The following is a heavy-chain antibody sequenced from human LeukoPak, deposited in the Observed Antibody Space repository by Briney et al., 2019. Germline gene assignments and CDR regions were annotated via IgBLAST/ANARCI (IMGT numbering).Heavy chain of an antibody. CDR3: ARHYDFWSGYFNYFDY. CDR1: GYSFTSYW. J-gene: IGHJ4*02. V-gene: IGHV5-51*01. CDR2: IYLGDSET. D-gene: IGHD3-3*01. Sequence: GESLKISCKGSGYSFTSYWIGWVRQMPGKGLEWMGIIYLGDSETRYSPSFQGQVTISADKSISTAYLQWSSLKASDTAMDYCARHYDFWSGYFNYFDYWGQGTLVTVSS.